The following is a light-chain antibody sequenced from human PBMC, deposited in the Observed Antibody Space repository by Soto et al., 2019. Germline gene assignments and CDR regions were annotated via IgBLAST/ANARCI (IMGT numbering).Light chain of an antibody. CDR3: QQRGTWPRVT. CDR1: QSISRY. J-gene: IGKJ4*01. V-gene: IGKV3-11*01. CDR2: DAS. Sequence: IVLTQSPATLSLSPGETATLSCRASQSISRYLAWYQQKPGQAPRLLIYDASIRATGIPARFRGGGSETDFTLTISSLAHEDFAIYSCQQRGTWPRVTFGGGTKVDIK.